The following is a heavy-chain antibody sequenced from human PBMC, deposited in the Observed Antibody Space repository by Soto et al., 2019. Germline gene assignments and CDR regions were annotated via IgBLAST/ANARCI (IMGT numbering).Heavy chain of an antibody. V-gene: IGHV3-23*01. CDR1: GFTFSSYA. CDR3: TTRYYGSGHTARAY. Sequence: GGSLRLSCAASGFTFSSYAMSWVRQAPGKGLEWVSAISGSGGSTYYADSVKGRVTISRDDSKNTLYLQMNSLKTEDTAVYYCTTRYYGSGHTARAYRGQRTLVPVSS. D-gene: IGHD3-10*01. CDR2: ISGSGGST. J-gene: IGHJ4*02.